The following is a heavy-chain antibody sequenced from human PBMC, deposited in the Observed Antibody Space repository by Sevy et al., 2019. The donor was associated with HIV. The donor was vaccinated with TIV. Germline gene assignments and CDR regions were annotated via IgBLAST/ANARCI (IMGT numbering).Heavy chain of an antibody. V-gene: IGHV1-69*06. Sequence: ASVKVSCKASGGTFSSYAISWVRQAPGQGLEWMGGIIHIFGTANYAQKFQGRVTITADKSTSTAYMELSSLRSEDTAVYYCASPSSTRNDYYYYYMDVWGKGTTVTVSS. D-gene: IGHD2-2*01. CDR2: IIHIFGTA. J-gene: IGHJ6*03. CDR3: ASPSSTRNDYYYYYMDV. CDR1: GGTFSSYA.